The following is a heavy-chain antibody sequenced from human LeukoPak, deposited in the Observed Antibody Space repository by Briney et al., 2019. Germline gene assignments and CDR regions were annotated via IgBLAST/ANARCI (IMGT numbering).Heavy chain of an antibody. CDR1: GYTFTNYY. CDR3: ARDQEGFDY. J-gene: IGHJ4*02. V-gene: IGHV1-2*06. Sequence: ASVKVSCKASGYTFTNYYIQWVRLAPGQGLEWVGRINPDSGGTDYAQKFQGRVTVTRDTSTSTVHMELSGLRSEDTAVYYCARDQEGFDYWGQGTLVTVSS. CDR2: INPDSGGT.